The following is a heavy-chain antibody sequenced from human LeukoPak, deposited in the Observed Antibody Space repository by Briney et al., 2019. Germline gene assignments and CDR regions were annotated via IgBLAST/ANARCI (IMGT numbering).Heavy chain of an antibody. D-gene: IGHD1-7*01. CDR3: ATPTLGTIGEYLFDY. Sequence: GDSLKISCKGSGYSFTSYWIGWVRQMPGKGLEWMGIIYPGDSDTRYSPSFQGRVTISADKSISTAYLQWSTLKASDTAVYYCATPTLGTIGEYLFDYWGQGTLVTVSS. CDR2: IYPGDSDT. J-gene: IGHJ4*02. CDR1: GYSFTSYW. V-gene: IGHV5-51*01.